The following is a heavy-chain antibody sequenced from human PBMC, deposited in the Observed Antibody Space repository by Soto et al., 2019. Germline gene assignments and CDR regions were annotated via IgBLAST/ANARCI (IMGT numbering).Heavy chain of an antibody. V-gene: IGHV3-7*03. Sequence: GGSLRLSCAASGFTSSSYWMSWVRQAPGKGLEWVANINQDGSEKYYVDSVKGRFTVSRDNAKNSLFLQMNSLRAEDTAVYYCARRYSYYYGLDVWGQGTQVTVSS. D-gene: IGHD1-26*01. CDR2: INQDGSEK. CDR1: GFTSSSYW. J-gene: IGHJ6*02. CDR3: ARRYSYYYGLDV.